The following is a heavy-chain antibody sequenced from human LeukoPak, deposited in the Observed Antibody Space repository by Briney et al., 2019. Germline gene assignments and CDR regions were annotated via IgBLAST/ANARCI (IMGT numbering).Heavy chain of an antibody. J-gene: IGHJ4*02. Sequence: GSLRLSCAASGFTFSSYAMHWVRQAPGKGLEWVAVISYDGSNKYYADSVKGRFTISRDNSKNTLYLQMNSLRAEDTAVYYCARDYRYGSGPFDYWGQGTLVTVSS. CDR3: ARDYRYGSGPFDY. V-gene: IGHV3-30*04. CDR2: ISYDGSNK. CDR1: GFTFSSYA. D-gene: IGHD3-10*01.